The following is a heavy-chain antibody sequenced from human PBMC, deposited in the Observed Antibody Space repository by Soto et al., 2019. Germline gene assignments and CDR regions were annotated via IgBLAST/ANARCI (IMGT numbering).Heavy chain of an antibody. CDR3: ARLNVDYDILTGYYSDAFDI. CDR1: GYTLTSYY. J-gene: IGHJ3*02. CDR2: INPSGGST. D-gene: IGHD3-9*01. V-gene: IGHV1-46*01. Sequence: ASVKVSCKAFGYTLTSYYMHWVRQAPGQGLEWMGIINPSGGSTSYAQKFQGRVTMTRDTSTSTVYMELSSLRSEDTAVYYCARLNVDYDILTGYYSDAFDIWGQGTMVTVSS.